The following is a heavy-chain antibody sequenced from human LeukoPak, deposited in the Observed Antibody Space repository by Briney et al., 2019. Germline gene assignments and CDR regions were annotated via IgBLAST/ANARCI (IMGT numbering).Heavy chain of an antibody. Sequence: SETLSLTCTVSGGSISRYYWSWIRQPPGKGLEWIGYISYTGSTTYNSSLKSRVTISLDTSQNQFSLKLTSVTPADTAVYYCARTAKYYYGSETYYFFDYWGQGTLVTVSS. CDR2: ISYTGST. D-gene: IGHD3-10*01. CDR3: ARTAKYYYGSETYYFFDY. CDR1: GGSISRYY. V-gene: IGHV4-59*01. J-gene: IGHJ4*02.